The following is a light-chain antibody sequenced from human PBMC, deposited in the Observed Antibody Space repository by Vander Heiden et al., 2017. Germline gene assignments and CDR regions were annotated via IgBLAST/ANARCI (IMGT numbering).Light chain of an antibody. Sequence: SSELTQDPAVSVALGQTVKLTCQGDSPRNSCSNRYQQKPGQAPVLVQYGRNNRPSGIPDRFSGSDSGNTASLTTTGAQSEDEADYYCNSRDSSGNHFVFGGGTKVTVL. CDR1: SPRNSC. J-gene: IGLJ1*01. V-gene: IGLV3-19*01. CDR3: NSRDSSGNHFV. CDR2: GRN.